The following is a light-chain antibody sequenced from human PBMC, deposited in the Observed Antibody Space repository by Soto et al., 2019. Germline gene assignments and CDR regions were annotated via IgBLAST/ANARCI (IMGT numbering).Light chain of an antibody. V-gene: IGLV2-14*03. J-gene: IGLJ1*01. CDR2: DVR. CDR3: CSYTSNSTYV. CDR1: SSDVGGFNY. Sequence: QSALTQPASVSGSPGQSITISCTGTSSDVGGFNYVSWYQHHPGKPPEFIIYDVRHRPSGVSNRFSGSKSGNTASLTISGLQAEDEADYYCCSYTSNSTYVFGTGTKVTVL.